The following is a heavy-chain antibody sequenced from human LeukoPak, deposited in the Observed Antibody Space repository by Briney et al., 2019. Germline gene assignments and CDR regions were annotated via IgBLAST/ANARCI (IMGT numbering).Heavy chain of an antibody. V-gene: IGHV4-39*01. J-gene: IGHJ4*02. CDR1: GGSISSSSYY. Sequence: PSETLSLTCTVSGGSISSSSYYWGWIRQPPGKGLEWIGSIYSSGSTYYNPSLKSRVTISVDTSKNQFSLKLSSVTAADTAVYYCARQGRDGDYFDYWGQGTLVTVSS. CDR2: IYSSGST. CDR3: ARQGRDGDYFDY. D-gene: IGHD4-17*01.